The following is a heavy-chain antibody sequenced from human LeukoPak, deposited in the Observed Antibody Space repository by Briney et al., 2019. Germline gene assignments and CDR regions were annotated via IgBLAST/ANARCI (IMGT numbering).Heavy chain of an antibody. V-gene: IGHV3-66*01. CDR1: GFTVSSSY. Sequence: GGSLRLSCAASGFTVSSSYMSWVRQAPGKGLEWVSIISSAGTTYYADSVKGRFTISRDNSKNTVYLQVNSLRDEDTAVYYCARVSTSGYRDWLDPWGQGTLVTVSS. J-gene: IGHJ5*02. D-gene: IGHD3-9*01. CDR3: ARVSTSGYRDWLDP. CDR2: ISSAGTT.